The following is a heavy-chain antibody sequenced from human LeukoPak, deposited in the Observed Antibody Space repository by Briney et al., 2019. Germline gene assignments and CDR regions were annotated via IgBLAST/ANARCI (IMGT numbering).Heavy chain of an antibody. Sequence: EASVKDSCKTSGYTFTDYYMQWVRQAPGQGLEWMGWINPSDGDTKSARKFQGRVTMTRDTSISTAYLELSRLTSDDTAIYYCARDCSGADCYSGSAFDIWGQGTMVTVSS. CDR3: ARDCSGADCYSGSAFDI. D-gene: IGHD2-15*01. J-gene: IGHJ3*02. CDR2: INPSDGDT. V-gene: IGHV1-2*02. CDR1: GYTFTDYY.